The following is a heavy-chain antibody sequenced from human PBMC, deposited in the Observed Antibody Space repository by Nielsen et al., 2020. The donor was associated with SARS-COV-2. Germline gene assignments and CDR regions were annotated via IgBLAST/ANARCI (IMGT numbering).Heavy chain of an antibody. D-gene: IGHD3-3*01. CDR2: IYYSGST. J-gene: IGHJ5*02. V-gene: IGHV4-39*01. Sequence: SETLSLTCTVSGGSISSSSYYWGWIRQPPGKGLEWIGSIYYSGSTYYNPSLKSRVTISVDTSKNQFSLKLSSVTAADTAVYYCARPLGYDFWSGYYENWFDPWGQGTLVTVSS. CDR1: GGSISSSSYY. CDR3: ARPLGYDFWSGYYENWFDP.